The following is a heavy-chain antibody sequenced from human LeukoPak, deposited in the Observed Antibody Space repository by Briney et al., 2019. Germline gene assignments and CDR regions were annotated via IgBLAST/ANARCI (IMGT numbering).Heavy chain of an antibody. D-gene: IGHD2-2*01. J-gene: IGHJ4*02. CDR1: GYTFSTYY. CDR2: INPSGGST. Sequence: GSSVKVSCKASGYTFSTYYMHWVRQAPGQGLEWMGIINPSGGSTSYAQKFQGRVTMTRDTSTSTVYMELSRLRSEDTAVYYCARDLSSSCYLHYWGQGTLVTVSS. V-gene: IGHV1-46*01. CDR3: ARDLSSSCYLHY.